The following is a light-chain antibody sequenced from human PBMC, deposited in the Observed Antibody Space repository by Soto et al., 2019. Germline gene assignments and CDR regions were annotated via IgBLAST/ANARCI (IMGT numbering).Light chain of an antibody. CDR2: RAS. J-gene: IGKJ5*01. CDR3: QQYAESPIT. CDR1: QSVASNY. V-gene: IGKV3-20*01. Sequence: EIVLTQSPGTLSLSPGEGATLSCRASQSVASNYLAWFQKKPGQPPRLLISRASSRVTGIPDKFSGSGSRTDFTLTISRLEPDDFAVYFCQQYAESPITFGQGTRLDIK.